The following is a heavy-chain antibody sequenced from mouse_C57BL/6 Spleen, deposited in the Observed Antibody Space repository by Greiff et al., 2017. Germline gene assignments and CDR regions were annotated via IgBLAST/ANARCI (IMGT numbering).Heavy chain of an antibody. Sequence: QVHVKQPGAELVKPGASVKLSCKASGYTFTSYWMHWVKQRPGQGLEWIGMIHPNSGSTNYNEKFKSKATLTVDKSSSTAYMQLSSLTSEDSAVYYCARSAAYFDYWGQGTTLTVSS. CDR1: GYTFTSYW. J-gene: IGHJ2*01. V-gene: IGHV1-64*01. CDR3: ARSAAYFDY. CDR2: IHPNSGST.